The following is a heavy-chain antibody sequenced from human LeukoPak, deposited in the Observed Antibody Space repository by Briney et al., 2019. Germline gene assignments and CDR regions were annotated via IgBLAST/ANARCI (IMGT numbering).Heavy chain of an antibody. CDR2: VKQDGSEK. CDR3: ASIREYGSGFYMTYALDV. J-gene: IGHJ6*04. V-gene: IGHV3-7*03. Sequence: PGGSLRLSCAASGFIVSNYWMSWVRQAPGKGLEWVANVKQDGSEKFYVDSVKGRFTISRDNAKNSLYLQMNSLRAEDTALYYCASIREYGSGFYMTYALDVWGKGTTVTVSS. CDR1: GFIVSNYW. D-gene: IGHD6-25*01.